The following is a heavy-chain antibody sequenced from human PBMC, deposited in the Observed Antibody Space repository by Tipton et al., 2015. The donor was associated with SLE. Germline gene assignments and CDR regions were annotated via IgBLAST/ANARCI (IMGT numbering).Heavy chain of an antibody. J-gene: IGHJ4*02. CDR1: GGTFSSYA. Sequence: AEVKKPGSSVKVSCKASGGTFSSYAISWVRQAPGQGLEWMGGIIPIFGTANYAQKFQGRVTITTDESTSTAYMELSSLISEDTAVYYCARGWSEVEAAPSTYGYWGQGTLVAVSS. CDR3: ARGWSEVEAAPSTYGY. D-gene: IGHD2-15*01. V-gene: IGHV1-69*05. CDR2: IIPIFGTA.